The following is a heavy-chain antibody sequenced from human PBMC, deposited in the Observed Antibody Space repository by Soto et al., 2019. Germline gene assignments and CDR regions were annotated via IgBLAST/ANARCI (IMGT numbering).Heavy chain of an antibody. CDR2: ISSGSGGT. J-gene: IGHJ6*02. D-gene: IGHD3-22*01. CDR3: ARGGPPKTYYYDSSAFYRSYYYYAMDV. V-gene: IGHV1-46*03. Sequence: ASVKVSCKASGYTFTSYYVHWVRQAPGQGLEWMGIISSGSGGTTYAQEFQGRVTMTSDTYTSTVYMELRSLRSEDTAVYYCARGGPPKTYYYDSSAFYRSYYYYAMDVWG. CDR1: GYTFTSYY.